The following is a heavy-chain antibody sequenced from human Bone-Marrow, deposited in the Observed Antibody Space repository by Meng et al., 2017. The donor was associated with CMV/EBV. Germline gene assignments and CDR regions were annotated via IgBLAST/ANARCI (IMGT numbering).Heavy chain of an antibody. CDR3: ARGYCSSTSCYSNKTTEN. CDR2: ISYDGSNK. V-gene: IGHV3-30-3*01. CDR1: GFTFSSYA. Sequence: GGSLRLSCAASGFTFSSYAMHWVRQAPGKGLEWVAVISYDGSNKYYADSVKGRFTISRDNSKNTLYLQMNSLRAEDTAVYYCARGYCSSTSCYSNKTTENWGQGTLVTVSS. J-gene: IGHJ4*02. D-gene: IGHD2-2*01.